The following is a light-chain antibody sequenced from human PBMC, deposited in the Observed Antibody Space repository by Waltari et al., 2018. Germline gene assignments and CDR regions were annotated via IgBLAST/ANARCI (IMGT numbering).Light chain of an antibody. CDR2: EVP. V-gene: IGLV2-14*01. Sequence: QSALTQPASVSGSPGQSITISLTCTSNDVGGYGSVSWYQQYPGKSPKPIIYEVPYRPSGISTRFSGSKSGNTASLTISGLQADDEADYYCSSHTSTVPHVFGTGTRVTVV. J-gene: IGLJ1*01. CDR1: SNDVGGYGS. CDR3: SSHTSTVPHV.